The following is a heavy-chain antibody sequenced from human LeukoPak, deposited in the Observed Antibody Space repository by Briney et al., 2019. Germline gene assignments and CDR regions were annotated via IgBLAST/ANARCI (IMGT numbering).Heavy chain of an antibody. J-gene: IGHJ4*02. CDR2: IDPSDSYT. CDR3: ARQGYSSSSTLDY. CDR1: GYSFTSYW. D-gene: IGHD6-13*01. V-gene: IGHV5-10-1*01. Sequence: GEPLKISCKGSGYSFTSYWISWVRQMPGKGLEWMGRIDPSDSYTNYSPSFQGHVTISADKSISTAYLQWSSLKASDTAMYYCARQGYSSSSTLDYWGQGTLVTVSS.